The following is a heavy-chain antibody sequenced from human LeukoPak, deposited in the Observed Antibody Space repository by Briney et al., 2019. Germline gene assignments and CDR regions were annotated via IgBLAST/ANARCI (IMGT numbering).Heavy chain of an antibody. V-gene: IGHV1-2*02. CDR1: GYTFTGYY. CDR2: INPNSGGT. CDR3: ARDSRMYYDFWSGYLMIDY. Sequence: ASVKVSCKASGYTFTGYYMHWVRQAPGQGLEGMGWINPNSGGTNYAQKFQGRVTMARDTSISTAYMELSRLRSDDTAVYYCARDSRMYYDFWSGYLMIDYWGQGTLVTVSS. J-gene: IGHJ4*02. D-gene: IGHD3-3*01.